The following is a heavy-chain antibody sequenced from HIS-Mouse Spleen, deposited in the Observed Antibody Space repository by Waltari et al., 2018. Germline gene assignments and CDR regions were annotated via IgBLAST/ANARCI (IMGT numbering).Heavy chain of an antibody. D-gene: IGHD6-19*01. CDR2: IDWDDDK. Sequence: QVTLRESGPALVKPTQTLTLTCTFSGFSLSNSGMCVSWIRQPTGKALEWLARIDWDDDKYYSTSLKTRLTISKDTSKNQVVLTMTNMDPVDTATYYCARIAEGYSSGWYAFDYWGQGTLVTVSS. V-gene: IGHV2-70*15. CDR1: GFSLSNSGMC. CDR3: ARIAEGYSSGWYAFDY. J-gene: IGHJ4*02.